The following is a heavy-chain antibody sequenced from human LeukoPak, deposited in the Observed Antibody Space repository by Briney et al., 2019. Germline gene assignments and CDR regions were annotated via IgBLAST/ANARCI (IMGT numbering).Heavy chain of an antibody. D-gene: IGHD3-22*01. Sequence: GASVKVSCKASGYTFTGYYMHWVRQAPGQGLEWTGWINPNSGGTNYAQKFQGRVTMTRDTSISTAYMELSRLRSDNTAVYYCARVPYDSSGYYYYYYGMDVWGQGTTVTVSS. CDR2: INPNSGGT. CDR3: ARVPYDSSGYYYYYYGMDV. J-gene: IGHJ6*02. V-gene: IGHV1-2*02. CDR1: GYTFTGYY.